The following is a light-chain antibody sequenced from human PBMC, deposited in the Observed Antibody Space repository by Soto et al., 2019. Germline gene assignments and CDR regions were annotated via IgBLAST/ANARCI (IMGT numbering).Light chain of an antibody. J-gene: IGLJ2*01. V-gene: IGLV2-14*01. CDR3: SSYTSSSTLMV. CDR1: SSDVGGYNY. CDR2: EVS. Sequence: QSVLTQPASVSGSPGQSITISCTGTSSDVGGYNYVSWYQQHPGKAPKLMIYEVSNRPSGVSNRFSGSKSGNTASLTISGLQAEDEADYYCSSYTSSSTLMVFGGGTKLTDL.